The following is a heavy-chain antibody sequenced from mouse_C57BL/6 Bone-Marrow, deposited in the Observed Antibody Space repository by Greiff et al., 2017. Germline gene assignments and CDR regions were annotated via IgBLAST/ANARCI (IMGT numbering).Heavy chain of an antibody. V-gene: IGHV1-4*01. J-gene: IGHJ2*01. D-gene: IGHD1-1*01. Sequence: QVQLQQSGAELVRPGASVKMSCKASGYTFTSYTMHWVQQRPGQGLEWIGYINPSSGYTKYNQKFKDKVTLTADKSSSTAYMQLSSLTSEDAAVYYCARSEYYGSSYFDYWGQGTTLTVTA. CDR1: GYTFTSYT. CDR2: INPSSGYT. CDR3: ARSEYYGSSYFDY.